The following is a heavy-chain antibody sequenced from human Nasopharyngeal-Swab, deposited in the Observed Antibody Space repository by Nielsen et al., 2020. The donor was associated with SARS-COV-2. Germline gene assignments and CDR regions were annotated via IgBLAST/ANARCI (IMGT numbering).Heavy chain of an antibody. Sequence: SETLSLTCTVSGGSIRSYYWSWIRQPPGKGLEWIGYIYYSGSTNYNPALKSRLTISVNTSKTQFSLKLSYVTAADTAVYYCARADGGPWWCFDLWGRGTLVTVSS. D-gene: IGHD4-23*01. CDR2: IYYSGST. CDR3: ARADGGPWWCFDL. V-gene: IGHV4-59*01. J-gene: IGHJ2*01. CDR1: GGSIRSYY.